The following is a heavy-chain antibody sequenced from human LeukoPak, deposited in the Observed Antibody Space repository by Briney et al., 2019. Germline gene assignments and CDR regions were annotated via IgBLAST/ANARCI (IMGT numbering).Heavy chain of an antibody. J-gene: IGHJ6*02. V-gene: IGHV3-64*04. CDR1: GFTFSSYA. Sequence: GGSLRLSCSASGFTFSSYAMHWVRQAPGKGLEYVSAISSNGGSTYYADSVKGRFTISRDNAKNTLYLQMNSLRAEDTAVYYCARDFGPYGMDVWGQGTTVTVSS. CDR3: ARDFGPYGMDV. CDR2: ISSNGGST. D-gene: IGHD3-16*01.